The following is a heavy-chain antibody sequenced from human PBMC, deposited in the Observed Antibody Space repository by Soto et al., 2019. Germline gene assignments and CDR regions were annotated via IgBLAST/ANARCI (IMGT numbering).Heavy chain of an antibody. CDR3: ARPNIDDFGVPNWFDP. J-gene: IGHJ5*02. Sequence: SETLSLTCTVSGGSISSGGYYWNWIRQHPGKGLEWIGSIYYSGSTYYNPSLKSRVTISVDTSKNQFSLKLSSVTAADTAVYYCARPNIDDFGVPNWFDPWGQGTLVTVSS. V-gene: IGHV4-39*01. D-gene: IGHD3-3*01. CDR1: GGSISSGGYY. CDR2: IYYSGST.